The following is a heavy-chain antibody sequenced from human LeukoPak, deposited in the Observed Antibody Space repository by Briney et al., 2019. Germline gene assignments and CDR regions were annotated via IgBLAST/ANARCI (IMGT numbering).Heavy chain of an antibody. CDR1: GGSFSGYY. CDR3: ARLTDVPPELSFDY. J-gene: IGHJ4*02. Sequence: PSETLSLTCAVYGGSFSGYYWSWIRQPPGKGLEWIGEINHSGSTNYNPSLKSRVTISVDTSKNQFSLKLSSVTAADTAVYYCARLTDVPPELSFDYWGQGTLVTVSS. D-gene: IGHD1-14*01. CDR2: INHSGST. V-gene: IGHV4-34*01.